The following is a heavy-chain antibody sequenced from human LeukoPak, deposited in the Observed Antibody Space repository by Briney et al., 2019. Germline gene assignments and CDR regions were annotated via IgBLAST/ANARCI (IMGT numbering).Heavy chain of an antibody. Sequence: GASVKVSCKASGGTFSSYAISWVRQAPGQGLEWMGRIIPIFGTANYAQKFQGRVTITTDESTSTAYMELSSLRSEGTAVYYCARELIVGAVDYWGQGTLVTVSS. J-gene: IGHJ4*02. CDR1: GGTFSSYA. CDR2: IIPIFGTA. V-gene: IGHV1-69*05. CDR3: ARELIVGAVDY. D-gene: IGHD1-26*01.